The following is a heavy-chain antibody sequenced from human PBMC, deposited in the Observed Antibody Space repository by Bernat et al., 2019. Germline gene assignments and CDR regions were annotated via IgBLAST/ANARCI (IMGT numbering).Heavy chain of an antibody. CDR3: ASMGGYDSADAFDI. J-gene: IGHJ3*02. Sequence: EVQLVESGGGLVQPGGSLRLSCAASGFTFSSYEMNWVRQAPGKGLEWVSYISSSGSTIYYADSVKGRFTIARDNDKNSLYLQMNSRRAEDTAVYYCASMGGYDSADAFDIWGQGTMVTVSS. V-gene: IGHV3-48*03. CDR1: GFTFSSYE. CDR2: ISSSGSTI. D-gene: IGHD5-12*01.